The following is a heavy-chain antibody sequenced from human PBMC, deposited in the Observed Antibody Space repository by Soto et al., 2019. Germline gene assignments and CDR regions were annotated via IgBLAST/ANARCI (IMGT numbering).Heavy chain of an antibody. J-gene: IGHJ4*02. D-gene: IGHD1-1*01. CDR2: ISYDGSNK. CDR1: GFTFSSYG. Sequence: QVQLVESGGGVVQPGRSLRLSCAASGFTFSSYGMHWVRQAPGKGLEWVAVISYDGSNKYYADSVKGRFTISRDNSKNTLYLQMNSLRAEDTAVYYCAKGRDVYKNFDYWGQGTLVTVSS. CDR3: AKGRDVYKNFDY. V-gene: IGHV3-30*18.